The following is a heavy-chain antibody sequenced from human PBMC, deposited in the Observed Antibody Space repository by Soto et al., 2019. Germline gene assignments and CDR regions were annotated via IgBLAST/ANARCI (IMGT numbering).Heavy chain of an antibody. J-gene: IGHJ5*02. CDR3: ARMYQLLRTSRFDP. V-gene: IGHV1-69*06. CDR1: GGTFSSYA. D-gene: IGHD2-2*01. Sequence: QVQLVQSGAEVKKPGSSVKVSCKASGGTFSSYAISWVRQAPVQGLEWMGGIIPIFGTANYAQKFQGRVTITADKSTSTAYMELSSLRSEDTAVYYCARMYQLLRTSRFDPWGQGTLVTVSS. CDR2: IIPIFGTA.